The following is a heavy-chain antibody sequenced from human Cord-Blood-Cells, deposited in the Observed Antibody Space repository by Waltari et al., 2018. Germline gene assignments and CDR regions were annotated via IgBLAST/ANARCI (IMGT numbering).Heavy chain of an antibody. Sequence: QVQLQESGPGLVKPSETLSLTCTVSGGSISSYYWSWIRQPAGKGLEWIGRIYTSGSTNYNPCLKSRVTMSVDTSKNQCSLRLSSVTAADTAGYYCARDGSRYYYYGMDVWGQGTTVTVSS. CDR1: GGSISSYY. J-gene: IGHJ6*02. CDR3: ARDGSRYYYYGMDV. V-gene: IGHV4-4*07. CDR2: IYTSGST.